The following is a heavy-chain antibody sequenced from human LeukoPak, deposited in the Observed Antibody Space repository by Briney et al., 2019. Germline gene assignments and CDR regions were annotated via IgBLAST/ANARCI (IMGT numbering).Heavy chain of an antibody. CDR3: ARDTHSSGWTYYYYYYMDV. J-gene: IGHJ6*03. V-gene: IGHV1-2*02. CDR2: INPNSGGT. D-gene: IGHD6-19*01. CDR1: GYTFTGYY. Sequence: ASVKVSCKASGYTFTGYYMHWVRQAPGQGREWMGWINPNSGGTNYAQKFQGRVTMTRDTPISTVYMELSRLRSDDTAVYYCARDTHSSGWTYYYYYYMDVWGKGTTVTVSS.